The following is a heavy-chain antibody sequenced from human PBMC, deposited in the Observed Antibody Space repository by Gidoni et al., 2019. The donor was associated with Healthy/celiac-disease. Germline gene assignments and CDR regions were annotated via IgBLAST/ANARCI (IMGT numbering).Heavy chain of an antibody. D-gene: IGHD3-3*01. CDR2: IYWDDDK. J-gene: IGHJ3*02. CDR3: AHLQRDTIFGGYDAFDI. Sequence: QITLKESGPTLVKPTQPLPLTCTFSGFSLSPSGVGVGCIRQPPGKALEWLALIYWDDDKRYSPSLKSRLTITKDTSKNQVVLTMTNMDPVDTATYYCAHLQRDTIFGGYDAFDIWGQGTMVTVSS. V-gene: IGHV2-5*02. CDR1: GFSLSPSGVG.